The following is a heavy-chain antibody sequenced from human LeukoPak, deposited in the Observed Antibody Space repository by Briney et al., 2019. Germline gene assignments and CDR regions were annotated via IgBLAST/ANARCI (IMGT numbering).Heavy chain of an antibody. V-gene: IGHV4-30-4*08. D-gene: IGHD3-3*01. Sequence: SSETLSLTCTVSGGSISSGDYSWSWIRQPPGKGLEWIGYIYYSGSTYYNPSLKSRVTISVDTSKNQFSLKLSSVTAADTAVYYCARFPYDFWTRSLDAFDIWGQGTMVTVSS. CDR1: GGSISSGDYS. CDR2: IYYSGST. CDR3: ARFPYDFWTRSLDAFDI. J-gene: IGHJ3*02.